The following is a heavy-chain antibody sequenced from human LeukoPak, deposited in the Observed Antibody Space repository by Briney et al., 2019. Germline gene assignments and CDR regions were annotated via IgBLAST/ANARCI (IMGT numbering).Heavy chain of an antibody. CDR3: ATAPGANYDILTGFRWDAFDI. V-gene: IGHV3-21*01. CDR2: ISSSSSYI. CDR1: GFTFSSYS. J-gene: IGHJ3*02. D-gene: IGHD3-9*01. Sequence: GGSLRLSCAASGFTFSSYSMNWVRQAPGKGLEWVSSISSSSSYIYYADSVKGRFTISRDSAKNSLYLQMNSLRAEDTAVYYCATAPGANYDILTGFRWDAFDIWGQGTMVTVSS.